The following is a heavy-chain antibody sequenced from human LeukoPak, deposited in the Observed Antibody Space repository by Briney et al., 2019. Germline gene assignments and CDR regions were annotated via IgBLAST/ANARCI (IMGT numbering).Heavy chain of an antibody. CDR1: GGSISSGGYY. J-gene: IGHJ5*02. CDR2: IYYSGST. V-gene: IGHV4-31*03. CDR3: ARGRQLVPPHFDP. D-gene: IGHD6-13*01. Sequence: SQTLSLTCTVSGGSISSGGYYWSWLRQHPGKGLEWIGYIYYSGSTYYNPSLKSRVTISVDTSKNQFSLKLSSVTAADTAVYYCARGRQLVPPHFDPWGQGTLVTVSS.